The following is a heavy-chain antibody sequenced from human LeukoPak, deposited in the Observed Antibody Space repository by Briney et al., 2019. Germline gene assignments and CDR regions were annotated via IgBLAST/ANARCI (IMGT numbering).Heavy chain of an antibody. V-gene: IGHV3-7*01. D-gene: IGHD1-26*01. J-gene: IGHJ4*02. CDR1: GFTFTSYW. Sequence: GGSLRLSCAASGFTFTSYWMTWVRQAPGKGLEWVANIQQDGSEKNYVDSARGRFTISRDNTRNSLYLQMNSLRAEDTAVYYCAGAAGWEQADWGQGTQVTVSS. CDR3: AGAAGWEQAD. CDR2: IQQDGSEK.